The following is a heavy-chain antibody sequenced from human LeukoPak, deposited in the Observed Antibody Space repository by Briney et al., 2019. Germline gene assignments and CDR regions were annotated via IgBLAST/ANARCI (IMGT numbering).Heavy chain of an antibody. D-gene: IGHD6-13*01. CDR3: AYNSSSWCGAFDY. V-gene: IGHV3-23*01. CDR2: ISGSGGTT. CDR1: RFTFSSYV. J-gene: IGHJ4*02. Sequence: GGSLRLSCAASRFTFSSYVMSWVRQAPGKGLEWVSAISGSGGTTYYADSVKGRFTISRDNSKNTLYLQMNSLRAEDTAVYYCAYNSSSWCGAFDYWGQGTLVTVSS.